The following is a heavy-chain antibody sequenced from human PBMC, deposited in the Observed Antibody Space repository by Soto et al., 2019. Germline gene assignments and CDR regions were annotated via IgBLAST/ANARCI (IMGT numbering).Heavy chain of an antibody. CDR1: GFTFSSYA. CDR2: ISGSGGST. D-gene: IGHD2-2*01. CDR3: AKSSKLYYYGGMDV. V-gene: IGHV3-23*01. J-gene: IGHJ6*02. Sequence: EVQLLESGGGLVQPGGSLRLSCAASGFTFSSYAMSWVRQAPGKGLEWVSAISGSGGSTYYANTVKGRFTICSDNSKNTRYLQMNSLRAEDTAVYYCAKSSKLYYYGGMDVWGQGTTVTVSS.